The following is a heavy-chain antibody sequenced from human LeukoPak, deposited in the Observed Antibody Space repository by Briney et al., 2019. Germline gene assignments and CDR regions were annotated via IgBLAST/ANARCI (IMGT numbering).Heavy chain of an antibody. CDR1: GFTFSSYW. CDR2: MKQDGSEK. J-gene: IGHJ6*02. V-gene: IGHV3-7*01. CDR3: ARDGYYYGMDV. Sequence: GGSLRLSCAASGFTFSSYWMSWVRQAPGKGLEWVANMKQDGSEKYYVDSVKGRFTISRDNAKNSLHLQMNSLRAEDTAVYYCARDGYYYGMDVWGQGTTVTVSS.